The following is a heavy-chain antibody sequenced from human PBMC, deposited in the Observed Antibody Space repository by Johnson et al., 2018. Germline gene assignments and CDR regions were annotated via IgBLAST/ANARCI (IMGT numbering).Heavy chain of an antibody. CDR3: AKLTIFGVVSPDYYGMDV. V-gene: IGHV3-66*01. CDR1: GFTVSSNY. D-gene: IGHD3-3*01. Sequence: VQLVQSGGGLVQPGGSLRLSCAASGFTVSSNYMSWVRQAPGKGLEWVSVIYSGGSTYYADSVKGRFTISRDNSKHTLYLQMKSLRAEDTAVYYGAKLTIFGVVSPDYYGMDVWGQGTTVTVSS. J-gene: IGHJ6*02. CDR2: IYSGGST.